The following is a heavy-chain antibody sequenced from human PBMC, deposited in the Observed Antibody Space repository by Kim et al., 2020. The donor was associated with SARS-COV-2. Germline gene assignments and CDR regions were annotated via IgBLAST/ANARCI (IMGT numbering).Heavy chain of an antibody. CDR2: VIPVLGTS. J-gene: IGHJ5*02. D-gene: IGHD2-2*01. Sequence: SVKVSCKVSGGTFSNYAISWVRQAPGQGLEWMGRVIPVLGTSNYAQKFQGRVTITADKSTNTAYMELGNLKSEDTAVYYCAIGDTNNWIVPWGQGILVTVSA. V-gene: IGHV1-69*04. CDR3: AIGDTNNWIVP. CDR1: GGTFSNYA.